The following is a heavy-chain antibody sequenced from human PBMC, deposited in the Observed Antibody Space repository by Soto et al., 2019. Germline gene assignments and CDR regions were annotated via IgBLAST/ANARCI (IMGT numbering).Heavy chain of an antibody. D-gene: IGHD2-2*01. Sequence: ESGGGLVQPGGSLRLSCAASGFTFSSYAMSWVRQAPGKGLEWVSAISGSGGSTYYADSVKGRFTISRDNSKNTLYLQMNSLRAEDTAVYYCAKDRYCSSTSCYGFYFDYWGQGTLVTVSS. CDR2: ISGSGGST. V-gene: IGHV3-23*01. CDR3: AKDRYCSSTSCYGFYFDY. J-gene: IGHJ4*02. CDR1: GFTFSSYA.